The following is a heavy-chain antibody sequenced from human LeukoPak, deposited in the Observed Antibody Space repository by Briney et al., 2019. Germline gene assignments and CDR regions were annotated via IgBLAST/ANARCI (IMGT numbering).Heavy chain of an antibody. CDR3: ARHGSDFWSGYYPYYFDY. V-gene: IGHV4-4*02. J-gene: IGHJ4*02. Sequence: SETLSLTCAVSGGSISSSNWWSWVRQPPGKGLEWIGEIYHSGSTYYNPSLKSRVTISVDTSKNQFSLKLSSVTAADTAVYYCARHGSDFWSGYYPYYFDYWGQGTLVTVSS. D-gene: IGHD3-3*01. CDR2: IYHSGST. CDR1: GGSISSSNW.